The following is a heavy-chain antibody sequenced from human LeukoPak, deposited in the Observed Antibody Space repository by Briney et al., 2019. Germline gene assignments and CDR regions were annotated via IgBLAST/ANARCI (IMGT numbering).Heavy chain of an antibody. J-gene: IGHJ4*02. Sequence: SETLSLTCTVSGGSISSYYWSWIRQPPGKGLEWIGYIYYSGSTNYNPSLKSRVTISVDTSKNQFSLKLSSVTAADTAVYYCARGVGDLSDFDYWGQGTLVTVSS. CDR1: GGSISSYY. D-gene: IGHD3-10*01. V-gene: IGHV4-59*01. CDR3: ARGVGDLSDFDY. CDR2: IYYSGST.